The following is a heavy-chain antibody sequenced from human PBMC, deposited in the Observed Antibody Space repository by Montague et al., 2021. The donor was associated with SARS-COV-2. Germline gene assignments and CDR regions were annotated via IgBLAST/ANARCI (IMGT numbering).Heavy chain of an antibody. J-gene: IGHJ6*02. CDR3: ACTGGYYYYYQCVDV. CDR2: INYSGST. CDR1: GGSVSSATYY. Sequence: SETLSLTCTVSGGSVSSATYYWSWIPQPPGKGLEWIGYINYSGSTSYNPSLKSRVTISVDMSKNQFSLKLNSVTAADPAVYYCACTGGYYYYYQCVDVWGQGTTVTVSS. D-gene: IGHD3-10*02. V-gene: IGHV4-61*01.